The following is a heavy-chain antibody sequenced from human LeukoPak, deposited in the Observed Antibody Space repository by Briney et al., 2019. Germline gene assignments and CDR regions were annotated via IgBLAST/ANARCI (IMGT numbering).Heavy chain of an antibody. V-gene: IGHV3-21*01. CDR3: ARDRDYGDCRDAFDI. CDR1: GFTFSSYS. Sequence: GESLEISCAASGFTFSSYSMNWVRQAPGKGLEWVSSISSSSSYIYYADSVKGRFTISRDNAKNSLYLQMNSLRAEDTAVYYCARDRDYGDCRDAFDIWGQGTMVTVSS. CDR2: ISSSSSYI. D-gene: IGHD4-17*01. J-gene: IGHJ3*02.